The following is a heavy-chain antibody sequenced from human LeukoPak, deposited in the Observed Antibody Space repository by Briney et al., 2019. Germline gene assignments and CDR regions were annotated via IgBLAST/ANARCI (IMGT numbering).Heavy chain of an antibody. CDR2: IGPTGSDR. D-gene: IGHD1-14*01. CDR1: GLTFSTSG. V-gene: IGHV3-21*06. J-gene: IGHJ4*02. Sequence: GRSLRLSCTASGLTFSTSGFNWVRQAPGKGLEWVASIGPTGSDRYHADSIKGRFTISRDNANNFLYLQMNSLRAEDTAVYYCATETNGRHYDYWGQGTLLTVSS. CDR3: ATETNGRHYDY.